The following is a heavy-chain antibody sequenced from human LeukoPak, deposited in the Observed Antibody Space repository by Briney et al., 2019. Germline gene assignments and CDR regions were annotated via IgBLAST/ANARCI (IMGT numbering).Heavy chain of an antibody. CDR3: ANPAPLLLILDDYNGMDV. D-gene: IGHD2-15*01. CDR1: GYTFTAKY. CDR2: INPNSGDT. J-gene: IGHJ6*02. V-gene: IGHV1-2*02. Sequence: ASVKVSCKASGYTFTAKYMHWVRQAPGQGLEWLGWINPNSGDTKVAKKFQGRVSMIRDTSSGTIYMELTRLRPDDTAVYYCANPAPLLLILDDYNGMDVWGQGTTVIVS.